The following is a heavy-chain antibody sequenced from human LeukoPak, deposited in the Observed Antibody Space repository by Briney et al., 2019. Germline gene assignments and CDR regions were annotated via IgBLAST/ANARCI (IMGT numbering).Heavy chain of an antibody. Sequence: GGSLRLSCAASGFTFSSYGMHWVRQAPGKGLEWVAVIWYDGSNKYYADSVKGRFTISRDNSKNTLYLQMNSLRAEDTAVYYCARDLRILAVAGPDYWGQGTLVTVSS. D-gene: IGHD6-19*01. CDR3: ARDLRILAVAGPDY. V-gene: IGHV3-33*01. CDR1: GFTFSSYG. J-gene: IGHJ4*02. CDR2: IWYDGSNK.